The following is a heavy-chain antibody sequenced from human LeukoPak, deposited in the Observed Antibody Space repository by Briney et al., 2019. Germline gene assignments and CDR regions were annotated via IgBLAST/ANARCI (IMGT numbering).Heavy chain of an antibody. CDR3: AKEAYDSSGYYGAFDI. V-gene: IGHV3-23*01. D-gene: IGHD3-22*01. Sequence: GGSLRLSCAASGFTFSSYGMSWVRQAPGKGLEWVSAISGSGGSTYYADSVKGRFTISRDNSKNTLYLQMNSLRAEDTAVYYCAKEAYDSSGYYGAFDIWGQGTMVTVSS. CDR1: GFTFSSYG. CDR2: ISGSGGST. J-gene: IGHJ3*02.